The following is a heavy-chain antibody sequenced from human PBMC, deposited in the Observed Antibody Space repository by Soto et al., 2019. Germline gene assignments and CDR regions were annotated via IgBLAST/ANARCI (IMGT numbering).Heavy chain of an antibody. J-gene: IGHJ5*02. D-gene: IGHD1-7*01. CDR1: GGSTSSYY. CDR2: IYYSGGT. CDR3: ARGTVTIDWFDP. Sequence: PSETLSLTCTVSGGSTSSYYWSWIRQPPGKGLEWIGYIYYSGGTNYNPSLKSRVTMSIDTSKNQFSLKLSSVTAADTAIYYCARGTVTIDWFDPWGQGTLVTVSS. V-gene: IGHV4-59*01.